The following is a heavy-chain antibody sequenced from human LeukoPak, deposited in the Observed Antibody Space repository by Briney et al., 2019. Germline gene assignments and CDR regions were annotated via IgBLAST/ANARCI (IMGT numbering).Heavy chain of an antibody. V-gene: IGHV3-23*01. D-gene: IGHD3-9*01. CDR3: AKWGDYDILTGYYVPDY. CDR1: GFTFTNYA. Sequence: PGTSLRLSCVASGFTFTNYAMSWVRQAPGKGLEWVSAITGSDGSSYYADSVKGRFTISRDNSKNTLYLQVNSLRAEDTAVYYCAKWGDYDILTGYYVPDYWGHGTLVTVSS. J-gene: IGHJ4*01. CDR2: ITGSDGSS.